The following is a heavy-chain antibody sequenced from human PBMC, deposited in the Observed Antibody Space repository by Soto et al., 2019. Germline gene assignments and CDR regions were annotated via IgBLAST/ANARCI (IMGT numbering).Heavy chain of an antibody. J-gene: IGHJ6*02. V-gene: IGHV4-30-4*08. CDR3: ARFSTLGKDYGVDV. D-gene: IGHD2-2*01. CDR2: INSSGRT. Sequence: QVQLQESGPGLVKPSQTLSLTCSVFGDAISSSDPYWGLIRQPPGKGLEWIGYINSSGRTYYKPSLNIRVSISIDTSTNQFSLRLTSVTVADTAVYFCARFSTLGKDYGVDVWGQGTTVTVSS. CDR1: GDAISSSDPY.